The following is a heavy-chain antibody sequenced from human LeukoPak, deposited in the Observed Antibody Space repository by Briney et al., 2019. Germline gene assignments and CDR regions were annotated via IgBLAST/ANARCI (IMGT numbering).Heavy chain of an antibody. V-gene: IGHV1-24*01. D-gene: IGHD4-23*01. CDR1: GYTLSELS. Sequence: ASVKVSCKVSGYTLSELSMHWVRQAPGKGLEWRGGFDPEDGETIYAQKFQGRVTMTEDTSTDTAYMELSSMRSEDTAVYYCATDLHGGGDYGGNHHRIWGQGTLVTVSS. CDR3: ATDLHGGGDYGGNHHRI. CDR2: FDPEDGET. J-gene: IGHJ4*02.